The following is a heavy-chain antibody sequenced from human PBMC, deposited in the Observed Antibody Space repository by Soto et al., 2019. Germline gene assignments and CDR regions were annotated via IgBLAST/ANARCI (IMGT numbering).Heavy chain of an antibody. CDR3: AKAHSSGWYYFDY. V-gene: IGHV3-30*18. CDR2: ISYDGSNK. CDR1: GFTFSSYG. J-gene: IGHJ4*02. Sequence: QVQLVESGGGVVQPGRSLRLSCAASGFTFSSYGMHWVRQAPGKGLEWVAVISYDGSNKYYADSVKGRFTISRDNSKNTLYPQMNSLRAEDTAVYYCAKAHSSGWYYFDYWGQGTLVTVSS. D-gene: IGHD6-19*01.